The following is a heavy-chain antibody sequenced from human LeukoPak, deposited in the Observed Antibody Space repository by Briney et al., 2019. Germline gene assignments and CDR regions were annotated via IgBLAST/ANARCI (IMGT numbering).Heavy chain of an antibody. V-gene: IGHV3-30*04. Sequence: PGRSLRLSCAASGCNFNNYAMHWVRQAPAKGLEWLSVISYDGSDNSSADSVQGRFTISRDNSKNTLYLQMNSLTTGDTAVYYCARDQGATLVRGVTPYLDFWGQGTLVSVSS. CDR3: ARDQGATLVRGVTPYLDF. J-gene: IGHJ4*02. D-gene: IGHD3-10*01. CDR2: ISYDGSDN. CDR1: GCNFNNYA.